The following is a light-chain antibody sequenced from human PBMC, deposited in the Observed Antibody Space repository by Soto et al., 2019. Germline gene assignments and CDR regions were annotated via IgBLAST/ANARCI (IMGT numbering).Light chain of an antibody. CDR3: QQYKSYPRT. CDR1: QSISNW. J-gene: IGKJ1*01. V-gene: IGKV1-5*03. Sequence: DIQMTQSPSTLSASVGDRVTITCRASQSISNWLAWYQQKPGKAPNLLISKASSLESGVPSRFSGSGSGTEFTLTISCLQPDDFATYYCQQYKSYPRTFGQGTRVEIK. CDR2: KAS.